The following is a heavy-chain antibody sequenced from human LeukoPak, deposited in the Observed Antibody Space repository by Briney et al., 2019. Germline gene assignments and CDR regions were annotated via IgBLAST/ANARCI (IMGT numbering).Heavy chain of an antibody. CDR1: GYTFTGYY. J-gene: IGHJ4*02. CDR2: INPNSGGT. D-gene: IGHD1-26*01. CDR3: ARASGSYPRFFDY. V-gene: IGHV1-2*04. Sequence: ASVKVSCKASGYTFTGYYMHWVRQAPGQGLEWMGWINPNSGGTNYAQKFQGWVTMTRDTSISTAYMELSRLRSDDTAVYYCARASGSYPRFFDYWGQETLVTVSS.